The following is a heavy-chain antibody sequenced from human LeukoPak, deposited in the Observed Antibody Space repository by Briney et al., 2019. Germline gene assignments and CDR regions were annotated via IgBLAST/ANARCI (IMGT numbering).Heavy chain of an antibody. D-gene: IGHD3-3*01. CDR1: GGSSSSYY. CDR3: ARSYDFWSGYYFSPQTHYYYYYMDV. V-gene: IGHV4-59*01. CDR2: IYYSGST. J-gene: IGHJ6*03. Sequence: SETLSLXCTVSGGSSSSYYWSWIRLPPGKGLEWIGYIYYSGSTNYNPSLKSRVTISVDTSKNQFSLKLSSVTAADTAVYYCARSYDFWSGYYFSPQTHYYYYYMDVWGKGTTVTVSS.